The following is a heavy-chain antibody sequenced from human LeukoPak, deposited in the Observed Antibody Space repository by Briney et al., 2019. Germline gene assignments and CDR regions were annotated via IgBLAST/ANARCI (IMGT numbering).Heavy chain of an antibody. CDR3: ARGQRRIVVVPAATDY. Sequence: PGRSLRLSCAASGFTFSSYAMHWVRQAPGKGLEWVAVISYDGSNKYYADSVKGRFTISRDNSKNTLYLQMNSLRAEDTAVYYCARGQRRIVVVPAATDYWGQGTLVTVSS. V-gene: IGHV3-30-3*01. CDR1: GFTFSSYA. J-gene: IGHJ4*02. D-gene: IGHD2-2*01. CDR2: ISYDGSNK.